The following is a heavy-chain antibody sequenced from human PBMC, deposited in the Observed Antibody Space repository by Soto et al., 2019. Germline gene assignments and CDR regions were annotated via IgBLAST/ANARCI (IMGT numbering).Heavy chain of an antibody. Sequence: KPSETLSLTCTVSGGSVSSGSYYWSWIRQPPGKGLEWIGDIYYSGSTNYNPSRKSRVTISVDTSKNQFSLKLRSVTAADTAVYYCARDRDYGGNSGGYNWFDPWGQGTLVTVSS. V-gene: IGHV4-61*01. J-gene: IGHJ5*02. CDR2: IYYSGST. CDR1: GGSVSSGSYY. D-gene: IGHD4-17*01. CDR3: ARDRDYGGNSGGYNWFDP.